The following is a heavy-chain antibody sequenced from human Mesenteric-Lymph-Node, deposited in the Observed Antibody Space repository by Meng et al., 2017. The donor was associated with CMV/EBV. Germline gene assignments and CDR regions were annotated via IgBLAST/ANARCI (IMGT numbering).Heavy chain of an antibody. CDR1: GYSFTTYW. Sequence: GESLKISCKGSGYSFTTYWIGWVRQMPGKGLEWMGIIYPDDSDTRYSPSFQGQVTISADKSINTAYLQWSSLRASDSAMYYCARRAGSLYYFDSWAQGTLVTVSS. CDR3: ARRAGSLYYFDS. J-gene: IGHJ4*02. CDR2: IYPDDSDT. D-gene: IGHD3-10*01. V-gene: IGHV5-51*01.